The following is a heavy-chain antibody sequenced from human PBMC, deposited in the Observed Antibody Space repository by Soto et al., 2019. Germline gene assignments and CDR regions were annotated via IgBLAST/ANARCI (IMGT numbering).Heavy chain of an antibody. Sequence: QVQLQQWGAGLLKPSETLSLTCAVYGGSFSGYYWSWIRQPPGKGLEWIGEINHSGSTNYNPSLKSRVTISVDTSENQFSLKLSSVTTADTAVYYCARGDPVVPFDYWGQGTLVTVSS. CDR2: INHSGST. D-gene: IGHD2-15*01. J-gene: IGHJ4*02. CDR1: GGSFSGYY. V-gene: IGHV4-34*01. CDR3: ARGDPVVPFDY.